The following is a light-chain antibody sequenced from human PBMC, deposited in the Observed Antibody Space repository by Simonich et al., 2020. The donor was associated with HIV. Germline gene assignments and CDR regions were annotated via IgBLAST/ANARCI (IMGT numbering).Light chain of an antibody. Sequence: DIVMTQSPDSLAVSLGERATINCKSSQSILYSSNNKNYLAWYQQKAGKPPNLLIYWASTRESGVPDRFSGSGSGTDFTLTINSLQAEDVAVYYCQQYYSTPQTFGQGTKVEIK. J-gene: IGKJ1*01. CDR1: QSILYSSNNKNY. CDR3: QQYYSTPQT. CDR2: WAS. V-gene: IGKV4-1*01.